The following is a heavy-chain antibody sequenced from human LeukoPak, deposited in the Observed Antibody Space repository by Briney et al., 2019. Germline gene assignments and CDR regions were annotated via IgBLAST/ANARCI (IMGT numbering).Heavy chain of an antibody. J-gene: IGHJ4*02. CDR3: ARFSRSRRITMVRGAQRQYYFDY. CDR2: IYTSGST. CDR1: GGSISSGSYY. D-gene: IGHD3-10*01. V-gene: IGHV4-61*02. Sequence: SQTLSLTCTVSGGSISSGSYYWSWIRQPAGKGLEWIGRIYTSGSTNYNPSLKSRVTISVDTSKNQFSLKLSSVTAADTAVYYCARFSRSRRITMVRGAQRQYYFDYWGQGTLVTVSS.